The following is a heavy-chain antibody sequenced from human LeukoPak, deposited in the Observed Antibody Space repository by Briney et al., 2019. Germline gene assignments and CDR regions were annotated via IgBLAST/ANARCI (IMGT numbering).Heavy chain of an antibody. V-gene: IGHV1-46*04. CDR3: ARDGGDGSGYYYYDQ. D-gene: IGHD3-22*01. CDR1: GYTFTTSH. CDR2: IIPSGGST. J-gene: IGHJ4*02. Sequence: ASVKVSCKASGYTFTTSHMHWVRQAPGQGLEWMGIIIPSGGSTSYAQKLQGRVTMTSDTSTSTAYMELSSLKSEDTAVYYCARDGGDGSGYYYYDQLGQGNLVTGSS.